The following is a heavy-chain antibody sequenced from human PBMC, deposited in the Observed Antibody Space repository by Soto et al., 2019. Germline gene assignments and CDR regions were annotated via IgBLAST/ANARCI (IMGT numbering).Heavy chain of an antibody. V-gene: IGHV4-34*01. J-gene: IGHJ4*02. CDR1: GGSFSGYY. CDR3: ARRRRIVLVPAAILYFDY. Sequence: SETLSLTCAVYGGSFSGYYWSWIRQPPGKGLEWIGEINHSGSTNYNPSLKSRVTISVDTSKNQFSLKLSSVTAADTAVYYCARRRRIVLVPAAILYFDYWGQGTLVTVSS. CDR2: INHSGST. D-gene: IGHD2-2*02.